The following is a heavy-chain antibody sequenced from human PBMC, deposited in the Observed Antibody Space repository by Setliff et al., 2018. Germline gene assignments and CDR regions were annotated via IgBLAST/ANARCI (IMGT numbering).Heavy chain of an antibody. CDR2: VSVSGDNT. D-gene: IGHD3-3*01. J-gene: IGHJ4*02. Sequence: GSLRLSCGASGFTDNNCWVSWVRQAPGKGLEWVSIVSVSGDNTYYTDSVKGRFTTSRDNSKNTLSLQMSSLRTEETAIYFCAGQGPIFGSGLIPGFDQWGQGTMVTVSS. CDR1: GFTDNNCW. CDR3: AGQGPIFGSGLIPGFDQ. V-gene: IGHV3-23*01.